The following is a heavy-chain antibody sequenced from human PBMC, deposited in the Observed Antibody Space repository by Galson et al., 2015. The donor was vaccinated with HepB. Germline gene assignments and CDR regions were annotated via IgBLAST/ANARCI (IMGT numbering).Heavy chain of an antibody. V-gene: IGHV2-70*01. CDR1: GFSLNTSGMC. J-gene: IGHJ6*02. D-gene: IGHD7-27*01. Sequence: PALVKPTQTLTLTCTFSGFSLNTSGMCVSWIRQPPGKALEWLALTDWDDDKYYSTSLKTRLTISKDTSKNQVVLTMTKLDPVDTATYYCARISPGLGYGMDVWGQGTTVTVSS. CDR2: TDWDDDK. CDR3: ARISPGLGYGMDV.